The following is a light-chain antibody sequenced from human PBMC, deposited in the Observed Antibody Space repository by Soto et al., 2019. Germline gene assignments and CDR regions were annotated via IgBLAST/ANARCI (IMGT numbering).Light chain of an antibody. CDR2: GAS. CDR3: QQYNNWPRS. J-gene: IGKJ2*01. CDR1: QSVSSN. V-gene: IGKV3-15*01. Sequence: EIVMPQSPATLSLSPGPRATLSCRASQSVSSNLAWYQQILGQAPRLLISGASTRATGIPARFTGSGSGTEFTLTISNLQSEDFAVYYCQQYNNWPRSFGQGTK.